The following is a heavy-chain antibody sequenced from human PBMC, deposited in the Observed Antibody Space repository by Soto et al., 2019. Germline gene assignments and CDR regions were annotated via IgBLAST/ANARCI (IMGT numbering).Heavy chain of an antibody. CDR2: ISYDGNNK. D-gene: IGHD4-17*01. V-gene: IGHV3-30*18. J-gene: IGHJ4*02. Sequence: QVQLVESGGGVVQPGRSLRLSCAASGFTFSSYGMHWVRQAPGKGLEWVAVISYDGNNKYYADSVKGRFTISRDNFKNTLYLQMDSLRAEDTXXXYCAKDHLETTVTTPSYWGQGTLVT. CDR1: GFTFSSYG. CDR3: AKDHLETTVTTPSY.